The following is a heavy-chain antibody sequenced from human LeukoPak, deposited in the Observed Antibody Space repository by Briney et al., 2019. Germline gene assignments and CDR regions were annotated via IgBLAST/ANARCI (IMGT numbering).Heavy chain of an antibody. D-gene: IGHD3-3*01. J-gene: IGHJ4*02. CDR2: IGADSGDTHGDT. CDR3: AIFGVLEWLSPVDY. Sequence: VASVKVSCKASGYRLRNHGISWVRQAPGQGLEWMGWIGADSGDTHGDTHYAEKLQGRVTMTRDTSISTAYMELSRLRSDDTAVYYCAIFGVLEWLSPVDYWGQGTLVTVSS. V-gene: IGHV1-18*01. CDR1: GYRLRNHG.